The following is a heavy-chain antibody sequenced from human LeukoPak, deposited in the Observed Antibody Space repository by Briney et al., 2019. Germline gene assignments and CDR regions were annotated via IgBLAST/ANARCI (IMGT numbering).Heavy chain of an antibody. V-gene: IGHV3-33*01. D-gene: IGHD5-24*01. CDR1: GFTFSSFG. CDR2: IWYDASDR. J-gene: IGHJ5*02. CDR3: VRGVGVSRFNYFDP. Sequence: GRSLTLSCAASGFTFSSFGMHWVRQAPGKGLEWGAVIWYDASDRYYADSVKGQLTISRDNSKNTLFLQMNSLRDDDTAVYYCVRGVGVSRFNYFDPWGQGTLVVVSS.